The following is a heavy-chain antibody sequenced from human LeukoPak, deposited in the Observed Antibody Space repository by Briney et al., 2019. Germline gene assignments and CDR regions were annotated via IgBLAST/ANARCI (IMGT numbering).Heavy chain of an antibody. V-gene: IGHV3-23*01. CDR1: GFTFSSYA. CDR3: AKSKGQLVLGAPSGY. D-gene: IGHD1-26*01. J-gene: IGHJ4*02. Sequence: GGSLRLSCAASGFTFSSYAMSWVRQAPGKGLEWVSAISGSGGSTYYADSVKGRFTISRDNSKNTLYLQMNSLRAEDTAVYYCAKSKGQLVLGAPSGYWGQGTLVTVSS. CDR2: ISGSGGST.